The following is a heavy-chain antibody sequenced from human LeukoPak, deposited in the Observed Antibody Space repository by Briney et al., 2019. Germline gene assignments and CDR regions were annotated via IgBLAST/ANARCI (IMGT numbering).Heavy chain of an antibody. CDR3: ARDWPYCSGGSCYSRFDAFDI. J-gene: IGHJ3*02. D-gene: IGHD2-15*01. V-gene: IGHV1-18*04. CDR1: GYTFTGYY. CDR2: ISAYNGNT. Sequence: GASVKVSCKASGYTFTGYYMHWVRQAPGQGLEWMGWISAYNGNTNYAQKLQGRVTMTTDTSTSTAYMGLRSLRSDDTAVYYCARDWPYCSGGSCYSRFDAFDIWGQGTMVTVSS.